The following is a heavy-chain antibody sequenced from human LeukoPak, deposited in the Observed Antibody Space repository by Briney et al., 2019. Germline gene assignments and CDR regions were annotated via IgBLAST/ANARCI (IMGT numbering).Heavy chain of an antibody. Sequence: ASVKVSCKASGYTFTSYAINWVRQAPGQGLEWMGWISAYNGDTNYAQKVQGRVTMTTDTSTNTAYMDLRSLRSDDTAVYYCARDGYNFGWLDPWGQGTLVTVSS. CDR1: GYTFTSYA. CDR2: ISAYNGDT. V-gene: IGHV1-18*01. D-gene: IGHD5-24*01. CDR3: ARDGYNFGWLDP. J-gene: IGHJ5*02.